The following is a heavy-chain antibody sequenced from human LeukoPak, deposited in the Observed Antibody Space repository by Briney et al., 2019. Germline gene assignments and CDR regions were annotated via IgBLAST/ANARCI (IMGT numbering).Heavy chain of an antibody. CDR1: GGSISSGSYY. J-gene: IGHJ6*03. CDR3: AREGYSYGAYYYYYYYMDV. Sequence: SETLSLTCTVSGGSISSGSYYWSWIRQPAGKGLEWIGRIYTSGSTNYNPSLKSRVTISVDTSKNQFSLKLSSVAAADTAVYYCAREGYSYGAYYYYYYYMDVWGKGTTVTVSS. V-gene: IGHV4-61*02. D-gene: IGHD5-18*01. CDR2: IYTSGST.